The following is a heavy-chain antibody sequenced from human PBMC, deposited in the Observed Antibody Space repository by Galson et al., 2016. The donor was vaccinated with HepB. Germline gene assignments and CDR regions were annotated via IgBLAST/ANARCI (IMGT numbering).Heavy chain of an antibody. Sequence: LSLTCAVYGGSISSGGYYWSWLRQHPGKGLEWIGYIYHSGSTYYNPSLRSRVTISVDTSKNQFSLKLSSVTAADTAVYFCARDRSSGSGSFGYWGQGTLVTVSS. D-gene: IGHD3-10*01. CDR2: IYHSGST. J-gene: IGHJ4*02. V-gene: IGHV4-31*11. CDR1: GGSISSGGYY. CDR3: ARDRSSGSGSFGY.